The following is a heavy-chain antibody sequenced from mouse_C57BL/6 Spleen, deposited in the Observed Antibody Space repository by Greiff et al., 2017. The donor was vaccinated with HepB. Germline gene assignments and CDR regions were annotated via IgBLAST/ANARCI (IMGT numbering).Heavy chain of an antibody. CDR3: ASYYSNLYFDY. J-gene: IGHJ2*01. Sequence: VQLQESGAELVKPGASVKISCKASGYAFSSYWMNWVKQRPGKGLEWIGQIYPGDGDTNYNGKFKGKATLTADKSSSTAYMQLSSLTSEDSAVYFCASYYSNLYFDYWGQGTTLTVSS. CDR1: GYAFSSYW. V-gene: IGHV1-80*01. CDR2: IYPGDGDT. D-gene: IGHD2-5*01.